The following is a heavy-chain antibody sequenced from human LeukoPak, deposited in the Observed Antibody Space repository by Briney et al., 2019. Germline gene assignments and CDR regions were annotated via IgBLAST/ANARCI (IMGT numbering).Heavy chain of an antibody. CDR3: ARDIQEKTSFGVVIRNFYDF. D-gene: IGHD3-3*01. CDR2: IKEDGSQK. J-gene: IGHJ4*02. CDR1: GSNFRNYW. Sequence: PGGSLRLSCTVSGSNFRNYWMSWVRQAPGRGLEWVATIKEDGSQKHYVASVQGRFTISRDNAKDSLLLQLNGLRVEDTAVYYCARDIQEKTSFGVVIRNFYDFWGQGTLVTVSS. V-gene: IGHV3-7*01.